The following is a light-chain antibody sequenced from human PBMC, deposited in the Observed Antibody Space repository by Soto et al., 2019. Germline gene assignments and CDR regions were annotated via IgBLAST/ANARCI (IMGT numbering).Light chain of an antibody. CDR1: QSISIW. CDR2: DVS. Sequence: DIQMTQSPSTLSASVGERVTITCRASQSISIWLAWYQQKPGKAPKLLIYDVSSLESGVPSRFRGSGSGTDFTLTISSLQPDDFATYYCQQYNSDSPTFGQGTKVEIK. J-gene: IGKJ1*01. CDR3: QQYNSDSPT. V-gene: IGKV1-5*01.